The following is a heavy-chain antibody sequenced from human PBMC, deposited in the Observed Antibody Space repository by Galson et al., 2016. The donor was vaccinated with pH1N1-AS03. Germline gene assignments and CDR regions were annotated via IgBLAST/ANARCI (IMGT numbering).Heavy chain of an antibody. CDR2: IVPVFGTT. D-gene: IGHD6-6*01. V-gene: IGHV1-69*13. CDR3: TRDGAAHDYYYYGMDV. CDR1: GGTFGNYA. J-gene: IGHJ6*02. Sequence: SVKVSCKASGGTFGNYAVSWVRPAPGQGLEWLGAIVPVFGTTNYAQTFQGRLTITADASTSTANMELSGLRLDDTALYYCTRDGAAHDYYYYGMDVWGQGTTVTVSS.